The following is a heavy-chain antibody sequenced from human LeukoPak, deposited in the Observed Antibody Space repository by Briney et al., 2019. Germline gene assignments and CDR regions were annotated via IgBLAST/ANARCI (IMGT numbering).Heavy chain of an antibody. CDR2: ISAYNGNT. Sequence: ASVKVSCKASGYTFTSYGISWVRQAPGQGLEWMGWISAYNGNTNYAQKLQGRVTMTTDTSTSTAYMELSSLRSEDTAVYYCARFVGVTAGTAFDIWGQGTMVTVSS. V-gene: IGHV1-18*01. CDR3: ARFVGVTAGTAFDI. D-gene: IGHD6-19*01. J-gene: IGHJ3*02. CDR1: GYTFTSYG.